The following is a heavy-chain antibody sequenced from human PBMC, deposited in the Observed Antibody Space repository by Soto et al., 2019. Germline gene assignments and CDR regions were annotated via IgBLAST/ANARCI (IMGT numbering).Heavy chain of an antibody. CDR1: GHSISRYC. V-gene: IGHV4-59*01. Sequence: SDTLSLTCKVYGHSISRYCSVLIRRPPGKGLEWIGYIYYSGSTNYNSSLKRRVTISVDTSKNQFALKLSSVTAADTAVYYCARGRIQLWYPFDYWGQGTLVTVSS. CDR3: ARGRIQLWYPFDY. CDR2: IYYSGST. J-gene: IGHJ4*02. D-gene: IGHD5-18*01.